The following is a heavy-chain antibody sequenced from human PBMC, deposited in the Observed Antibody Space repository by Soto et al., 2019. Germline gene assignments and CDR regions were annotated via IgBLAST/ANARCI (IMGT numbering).Heavy chain of an antibody. CDR2: IWDDGRNQ. D-gene: IGHD3-10*01. J-gene: IGHJ4*01. Sequence: QLHLVQSGGGVVQPGTSLRLSCTASGSTFSTYAMHWVRQAPGKGLEWVAVIWDDGRNQFYADSVKGRFTISRDNSKNILYLQMTSLRAADTAVYFCATDRGLSPFDSWGQGTLLTVSS. V-gene: IGHV3-33*01. CDR3: ATDRGLSPFDS. CDR1: GSTFSTYA.